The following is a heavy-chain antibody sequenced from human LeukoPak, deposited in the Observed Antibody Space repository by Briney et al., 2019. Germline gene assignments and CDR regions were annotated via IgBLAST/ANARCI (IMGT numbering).Heavy chain of an antibody. Sequence: SGTLSLTCTVSGGSISSYYWSWIRQPPGKGLEWIGYIFYSGSTNSNPSLKSRVTISVDTSKNQFSLRLSSVTAADTAVYYCARVLVAADTADNRFDPWGQGTLVTVSS. V-gene: IGHV4-59*01. D-gene: IGHD2-15*01. J-gene: IGHJ5*02. CDR1: GGSISSYY. CDR2: IFYSGST. CDR3: ARVLVAADTADNRFDP.